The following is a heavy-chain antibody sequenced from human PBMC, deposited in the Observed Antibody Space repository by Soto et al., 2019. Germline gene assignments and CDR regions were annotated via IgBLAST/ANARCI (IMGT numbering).Heavy chain of an antibody. CDR2: IYYSGST. J-gene: IGHJ4*02. D-gene: IGHD2-15*01. CDR1: GGSISSYY. V-gene: IGHV4-59*01. CDR3: ARFDGSGRYFDY. Sequence: SETLSLTCTVSGGSISSYYWSWIRQPPGKGLEWIGYIYYSGSTNYNPPLKSRVTISVDTSKNQFSLKLSSVTAADTAVYYCARFDGSGRYFDYWGQGTLVTVSS.